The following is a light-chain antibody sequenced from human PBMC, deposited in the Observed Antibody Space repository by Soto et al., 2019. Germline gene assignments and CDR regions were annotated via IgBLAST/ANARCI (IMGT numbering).Light chain of an antibody. CDR2: SAS. Sequence: EVVMRQSPATRSVSPGEGATLSCRASQGIGETLAWYQHKPGQTPRLLIYSASRGATGFPARFSGSGSGTDFTLTISSLKSEDFAVYYCQQYNNWTWTFRQGTKVDIK. CDR3: QQYNNWTWT. J-gene: IGKJ1*01. CDR1: QGIGET. V-gene: IGKV3-15*01.